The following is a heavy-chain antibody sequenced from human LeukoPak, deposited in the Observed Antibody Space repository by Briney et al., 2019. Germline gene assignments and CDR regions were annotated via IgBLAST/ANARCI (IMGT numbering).Heavy chain of an antibody. CDR2: IYYSGST. D-gene: IGHD3-22*01. CDR3: ARHASSGPDFDY. CDR1: GGSISSSSYY. J-gene: IGHJ4*02. Sequence: SETLSLTCTVSGGSISSSSYYWGWIRQPPGKGLEWIGGIYYSGSTYYNPSLKSRVTISVDTSKNQFSLKLSSVTAADTAVYYCARHASSGPDFDYWGQGTLVTVSS. V-gene: IGHV4-39*01.